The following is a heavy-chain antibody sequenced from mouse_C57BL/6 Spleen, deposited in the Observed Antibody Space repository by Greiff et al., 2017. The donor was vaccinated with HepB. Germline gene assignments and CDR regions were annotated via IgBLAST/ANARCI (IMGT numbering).Heavy chain of an antibody. D-gene: IGHD3-2*02. V-gene: IGHV14-2*01. CDR2: IDPEDGET. CDR1: GFNIQDYY. Sequence: EVKLQESGAELVKPGASVKLSCTASGFNIQDYYMHWVKQRTEQGLGWIGRIDPEDGETQYAPKFQGKATITADTSSNTAYLQLSSLTSDDTAVEYCARSLDSSGTGWFAYWGQGTLVTVSA. CDR3: ARSLDSSGTGWFAY. J-gene: IGHJ3*01.